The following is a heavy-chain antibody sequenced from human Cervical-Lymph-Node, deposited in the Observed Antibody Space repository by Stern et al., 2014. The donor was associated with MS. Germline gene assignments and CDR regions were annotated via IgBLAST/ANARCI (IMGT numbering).Heavy chain of an antibody. Sequence: VQLVESGGGVIQPGRSLRLSCAASGFTFSSYGMHWLRQTPGQGLEWVAVIWYDGSNKYYADSVKGRFAISRDNSENTLYLQMNSLRAEDTAMYYCARGDSSSPLEYWGQGTLVTVSS. CDR3: ARGDSSSPLEY. V-gene: IGHV3-33*01. CDR1: GFTFSSYG. D-gene: IGHD6-6*01. CDR2: IWYDGSNK. J-gene: IGHJ4*02.